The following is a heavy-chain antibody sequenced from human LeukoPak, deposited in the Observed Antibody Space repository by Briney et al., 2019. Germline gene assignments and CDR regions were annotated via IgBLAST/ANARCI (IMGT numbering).Heavy chain of an antibody. Sequence: GASVKVSCKASRYTFTSYGISWVRQAPGQGLEWMGWISAYNGNTNYAQKLQGRVTMTTDTSTSTAYMELRSLRSDDTAVYYCARDGRIAVAGSQDYFDYWGQGTLVTVSS. CDR1: RYTFTSYG. D-gene: IGHD6-19*01. V-gene: IGHV1-18*01. CDR3: ARDGRIAVAGSQDYFDY. J-gene: IGHJ4*02. CDR2: ISAYNGNT.